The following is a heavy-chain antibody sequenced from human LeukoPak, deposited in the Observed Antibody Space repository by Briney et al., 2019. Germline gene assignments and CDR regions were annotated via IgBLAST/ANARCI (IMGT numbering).Heavy chain of an antibody. J-gene: IGHJ4*02. CDR1: GGSISSYY. CDR2: IYYSGST. D-gene: IGHD3-10*01. Sequence: SETLSLTCTVSGGSISSYYWSWIRQPPGRGLEWIGYIYYSGSTNYNPSLKSRVTISVDTSKNQFSLKLSSVTAADTAVYYCARQTMVRGVDYWGQGTLVTVSS. V-gene: IGHV4-59*01. CDR3: ARQTMVRGVDY.